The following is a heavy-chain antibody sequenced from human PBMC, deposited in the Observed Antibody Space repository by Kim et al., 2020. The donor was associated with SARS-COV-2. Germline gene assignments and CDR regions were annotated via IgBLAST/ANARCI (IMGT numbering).Heavy chain of an antibody. Sequence: NSYATVDVASVKGRFTISRDDSKNTAYLQMNSLKTEDTAVYYCTRPGMDVWGQGTTVTVSS. V-gene: IGHV3-73*01. J-gene: IGHJ6*02. CDR3: TRPGMDV. CDR2: NSYAT.